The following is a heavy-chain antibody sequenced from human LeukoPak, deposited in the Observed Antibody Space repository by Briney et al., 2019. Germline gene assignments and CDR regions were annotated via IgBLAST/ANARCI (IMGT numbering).Heavy chain of an antibody. J-gene: IGHJ4*02. CDR3: AKGHTDYGTGFDL. V-gene: IGHV3-48*03. CDR1: GGTISSYY. D-gene: IGHD4-17*01. CDR2: ISSSGRTI. Sequence: LSLTCTVSGGTISSYYWNWVRQAPGKGLEWVSYISSSGRTIYYADSVKGRFTISRDNAKNSLYLQMNSLRAEDTAVYYCAKGHTDYGTGFDLWGQGTLVTVSS.